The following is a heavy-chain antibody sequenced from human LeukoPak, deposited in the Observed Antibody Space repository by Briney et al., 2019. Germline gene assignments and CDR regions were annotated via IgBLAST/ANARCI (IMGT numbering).Heavy chain of an antibody. CDR1: GGSISSSGYY. CDR3: AREEASIAVAGTVPNFDY. V-gene: IGHV4-39*07. J-gene: IGHJ4*02. Sequence: SQTLSLTCTVSGGSISSSGYYWSWIRQPPGKGLEWIGEINHSGSTNYNPSLKSRVTISVDTSKNQFSLKLSSVTAADMAVYYCAREEASIAVAGTVPNFDYWGQGTLVTVSS. CDR2: INHSGST. D-gene: IGHD6-19*01.